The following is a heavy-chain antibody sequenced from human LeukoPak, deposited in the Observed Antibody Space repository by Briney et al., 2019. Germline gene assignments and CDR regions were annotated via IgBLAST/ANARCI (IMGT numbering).Heavy chain of an antibody. CDR2: ISYDGSKE. V-gene: IGHV3-30*18. Sequence: PGGSLRLSCVGSGFSFSSYGMHWVRQAPGKGLQWVAIISYDGSKEYYADSVKGRFTISRDNSKNTLYLQMNSLTTEDTAVYYCANLYGSSPLDHWGQGTLVTVSS. CDR3: ANLYGSSPLDH. D-gene: IGHD6-13*01. CDR1: GFSFSSYG. J-gene: IGHJ4*02.